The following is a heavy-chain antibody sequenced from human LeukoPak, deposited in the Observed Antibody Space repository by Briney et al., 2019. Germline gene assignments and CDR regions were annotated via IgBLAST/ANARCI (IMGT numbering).Heavy chain of an antibody. J-gene: IGHJ4*02. CDR1: TFTFSNYW. V-gene: IGHV3-30*18. Sequence: PGGSLRLSCAASTFTFSNYWMSWVRQAPGKGLEWVAVISYDGSKKYYADSVKGRFTISRDNSKNTLYVQMNSLRAEDTAVYYCAKEYCSGDCSSDYFDYWGQGTLVTVSS. CDR3: AKEYCSGDCSSDYFDY. CDR2: ISYDGSKK. D-gene: IGHD2-21*02.